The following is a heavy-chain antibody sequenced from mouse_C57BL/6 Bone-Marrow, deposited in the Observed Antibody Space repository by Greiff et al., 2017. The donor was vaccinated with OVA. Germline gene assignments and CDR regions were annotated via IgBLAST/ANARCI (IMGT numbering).Heavy chain of an antibody. Sequence: VQLQQSGPELVKPGASVKISCKASGYSFTGYYMNWVKQSPEKSLEWIGEINPSTGGTTYNQKFKAKATLTVDKSSSTAYMQLKSLTSEDSAVYYCARSCTVAMDYWGQGTTLTVSS. CDR3: ARSCTVAMDY. J-gene: IGHJ2*01. CDR1: GYSFTGYY. V-gene: IGHV1-42*01. D-gene: IGHD3-1*01. CDR2: INPSTGGT.